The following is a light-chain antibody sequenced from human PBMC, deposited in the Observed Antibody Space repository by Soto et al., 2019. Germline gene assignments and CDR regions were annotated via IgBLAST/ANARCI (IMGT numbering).Light chain of an antibody. Sequence: EIVMTQSPATLSVSPGERATLSCRASQSVNNNVAWYQQKPGQAPRLLIYGASTRATGIPGRFSGSGSGTEFTLTISSLQSADFAVYYCQQYNNWPPLTFGGGTKVEIK. J-gene: IGKJ4*01. CDR1: QSVNNN. V-gene: IGKV3-15*01. CDR2: GAS. CDR3: QQYNNWPPLT.